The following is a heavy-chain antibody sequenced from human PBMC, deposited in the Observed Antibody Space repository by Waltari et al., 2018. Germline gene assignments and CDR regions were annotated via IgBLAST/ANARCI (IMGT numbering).Heavy chain of an antibody. CDR3: ARVAVPGTFFFDY. V-gene: IGHV3-33*01. Sequence: QVQLVESGGGVVQPGRPLRLSCAASGFPFSNYGMHWVRQAPGKGLEWVAVIWSDGDKQYYEASVRGRFTISRDNSNNTLSLQMSSLRAEDTAVYYCARVAVPGTFFFDYWGQGTLVTVSS. CDR2: IWSDGDKQ. D-gene: IGHD6-19*01. J-gene: IGHJ4*02. CDR1: GFPFSNYG.